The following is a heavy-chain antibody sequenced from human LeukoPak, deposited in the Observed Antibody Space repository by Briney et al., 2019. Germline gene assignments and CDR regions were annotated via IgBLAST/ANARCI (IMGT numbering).Heavy chain of an antibody. D-gene: IGHD5-12*01. V-gene: IGHV3-33*01. CDR3: ARGYSGYDVYFDY. CDR1: GFTFSSYG. Sequence: PGGSLRLSCAASGFTFSSYGMHWVRQAPGKGLEWVAVIWYDGSNKCYADSVKGRFTISRDNSKNTLYLQMDSLRAEDTAVYYCARGYSGYDVYFDYWGQGTLVTVSS. CDR2: IWYDGSNK. J-gene: IGHJ4*02.